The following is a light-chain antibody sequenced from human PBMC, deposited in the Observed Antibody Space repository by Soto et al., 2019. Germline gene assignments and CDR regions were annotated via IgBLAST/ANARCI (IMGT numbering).Light chain of an antibody. CDR2: GAS. V-gene: IGKV3-20*01. CDR1: QSLSSSY. J-gene: IGKJ2*01. Sequence: EIVLTQSPGTLSLSPGERATLSCRASQSLSSSYIAWYQQKPGQAPRLLIYGASSGATGIPDRFSGSGSGTDFTLTISRLEPEDFAVYYCQQYGSSSYTFGQGTKVDIK. CDR3: QQYGSSSYT.